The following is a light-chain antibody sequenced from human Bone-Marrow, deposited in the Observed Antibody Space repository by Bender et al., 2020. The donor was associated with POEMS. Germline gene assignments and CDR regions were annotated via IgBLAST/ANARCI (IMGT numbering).Light chain of an antibody. Sequence: QSVLTQPPSASGTPGQRVTIPCSGGSSNIGAHAANWYQHLPGTAPKLLIYSSHRRPSEVPDRFSGSRSGTSASLAISGLQSEDEADYYCAVWDDSLNGWVFGGGTKLTVL. J-gene: IGLJ3*02. CDR3: AVWDDSLNGWV. CDR1: SSNIGAHA. CDR2: SSH. V-gene: IGLV1-44*01.